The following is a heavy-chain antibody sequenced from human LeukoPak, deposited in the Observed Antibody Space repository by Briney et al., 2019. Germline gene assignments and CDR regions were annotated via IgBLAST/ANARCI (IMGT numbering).Heavy chain of an antibody. CDR3: SKGRYAGIFDY. CDR2: ISGSGCST. Sequence: PGGSLRLSCAASGFTFSSYAMSWVRQAPGKGLECVSAISGSGCSTYYADSVKGRFTISRDNSKNTLYLQMNSLRAEDTAVYYCSKGRYAGIFDYWGQGTLVTVSS. D-gene: IGHD2-2*01. CDR1: GFTFSSYA. J-gene: IGHJ4*02. V-gene: IGHV3-23*01.